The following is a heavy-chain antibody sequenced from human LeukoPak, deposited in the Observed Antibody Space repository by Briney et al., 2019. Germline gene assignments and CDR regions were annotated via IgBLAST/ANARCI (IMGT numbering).Heavy chain of an antibody. CDR3: ARDNYDFWSGYYRTYGMDV. CDR2: INAGNGNT. CDR1: GYTFTSYA. D-gene: IGHD3-3*01. J-gene: IGHJ6*02. V-gene: IGHV1-3*01. Sequence: ASVKVSCKASGYTFTSYAMHWVRQAPGQRLEWMGWINAGNGNTKYSQKFQGRVTITRDTSASTAYMEPSSLRPEDTAVYYCARDNYDFWSGYYRTYGMDVWGQGTTVTVSS.